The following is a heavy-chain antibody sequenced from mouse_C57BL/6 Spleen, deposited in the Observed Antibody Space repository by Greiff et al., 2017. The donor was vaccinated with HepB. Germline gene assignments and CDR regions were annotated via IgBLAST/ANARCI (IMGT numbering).Heavy chain of an antibody. J-gene: IGHJ2*01. Sequence: EVKLMESGGGLVKPGGSLKLSCAASGFTFSSYAMSWVRQTPEKRLEWVATISDGGSYTYYPDNVKGRFTISRDNAKNNLYLQMSHLKSEDTAMYYCARGLRYDYSDYWGQGTTLTVSS. CDR1: GFTFSSYA. CDR2: ISDGGSYT. V-gene: IGHV5-4*03. D-gene: IGHD2-3*01. CDR3: ARGLRYDYSDY.